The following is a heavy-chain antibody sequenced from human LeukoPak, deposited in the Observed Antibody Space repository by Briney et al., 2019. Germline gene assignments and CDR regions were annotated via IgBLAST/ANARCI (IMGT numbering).Heavy chain of an antibody. CDR3: STERDYYFHY. CDR1: GVTFCVVW. CDR2: IYSKIDGGMT. J-gene: IGHJ4*02. Sequence: GGSLRLSCAASGVTFCVVWMRWVRQAPGGGVGWGGRIYSKIDGGMTDYAAPVNGTFTISRDDPKNTMYLQMNSLKIDDTAVYYCSTERDYYFHYWGQGALVIVSS. V-gene: IGHV3-15*01.